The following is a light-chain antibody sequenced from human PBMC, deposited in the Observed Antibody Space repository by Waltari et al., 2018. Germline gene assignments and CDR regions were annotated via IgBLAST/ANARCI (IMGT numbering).Light chain of an antibody. Sequence: VLLTQSPASLSVSPGDTVILSCRASQSVRTNLVWYQQKAGQPPRTLIYGASTRASGVPSRFSGGGSETDFTLIISSLQSEDAAVYFCQQYYVWPPITFGGGTKLEI. CDR1: QSVRTN. J-gene: IGKJ4*01. V-gene: IGKV3-15*01. CDR3: QQYYVWPPIT. CDR2: GAS.